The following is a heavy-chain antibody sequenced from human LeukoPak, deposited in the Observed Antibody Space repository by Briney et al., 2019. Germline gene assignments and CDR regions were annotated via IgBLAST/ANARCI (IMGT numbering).Heavy chain of an antibody. CDR3: ARGGDLAYFDY. D-gene: IGHD3-16*01. Sequence: SETLSLACAVSGGSISSGGYPWSWIRQPPGKGLEWIGYIYHSGSTYYNPSLKSRVAISVDRSKNQLSLKLSSVTAADTAVYYCARGGDLAYFDYWGQGTLVTVSS. J-gene: IGHJ4*02. V-gene: IGHV4-30-2*01. CDR2: IYHSGST. CDR1: GGSISSGGYP.